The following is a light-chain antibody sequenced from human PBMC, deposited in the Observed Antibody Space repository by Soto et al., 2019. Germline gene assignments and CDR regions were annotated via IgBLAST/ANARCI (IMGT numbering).Light chain of an antibody. Sequence: EIVLTQSPATLSVSPGEGATLSCRASQSVSSDLAWYQHRPGQAPRLLISGSSTRATDIPDRFRGSGSGTVFTLTINSLQSEDLAVFYCQQYADWPRTLGQGPRVKPK. J-gene: IGKJ1*01. CDR1: QSVSSD. CDR2: GSS. CDR3: QQYADWPRT. V-gene: IGKV3D-15*01.